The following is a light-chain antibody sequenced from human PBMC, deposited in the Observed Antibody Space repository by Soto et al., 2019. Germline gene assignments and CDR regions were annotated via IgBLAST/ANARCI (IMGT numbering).Light chain of an antibody. Sequence: QSALTQPASVSGSPGQSITISCTGTSDDIGANNYVSWYQHHPGKAPKILIYEAANRPSGISHRFSGSKSGNTPSLTISGLQAEDEADYFCTSYTSASTLVFGGGTKVTVL. V-gene: IGLV2-14*01. CDR1: SDDIGANNY. J-gene: IGLJ2*01. CDR3: TSYTSASTLV. CDR2: EAA.